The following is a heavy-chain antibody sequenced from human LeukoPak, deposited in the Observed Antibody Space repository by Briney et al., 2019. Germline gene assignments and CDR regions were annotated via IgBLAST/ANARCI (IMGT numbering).Heavy chain of an antibody. CDR2: IYSGDST. J-gene: IGHJ6*03. CDR1: GFTVSSNY. CDR3: ARDPYSGSYAAYYYYYMDV. Sequence: PGGSLRLSCAASGFTVSSNYMSWVRQAPGKGLEWISAIYSGDSTYYADSVKGRFTISRDNSKNTLYLQMNSLRAEDTAVYYCARDPYSGSYAAYYYYYMDVWGKGTTVTISS. D-gene: IGHD1-26*01. V-gene: IGHV3-53*01.